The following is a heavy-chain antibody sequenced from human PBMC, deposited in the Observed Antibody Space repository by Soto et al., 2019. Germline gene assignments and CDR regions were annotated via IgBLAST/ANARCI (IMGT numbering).Heavy chain of an antibody. V-gene: IGHV4-4*02. CDR1: GGSITSNYW. D-gene: IGHD4-4*01. CDR3: ARHVFGDDYSCWDY. CDR2: IYHSGIT. Sequence: QVHLQESGPGLVKPSGTLSLTCTISGGSITSNYWWAWVRQPPGNGLEWIGEIYHSGITNYNPSLKIRVIVAVDQSENQFSLKLTSVTAADAAVYYCARHVFGDDYSCWDYWGQGNLVTVAA. J-gene: IGHJ4*02.